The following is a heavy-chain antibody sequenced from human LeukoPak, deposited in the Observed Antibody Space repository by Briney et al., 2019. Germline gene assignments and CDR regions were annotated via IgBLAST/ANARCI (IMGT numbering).Heavy chain of an antibody. D-gene: IGHD6-19*01. J-gene: IGHJ4*02. CDR1: GFTFSNYA. V-gene: IGHV3-23*01. Sequence: GSPRLSLAASGFTFSNYAMSWVRPGPGEGIEGVSAISGSGGSTYYADSVKGRFTISRDNSKNTLYLQMNSLRAEDTAVYYCAKDRVAVAGLIDYWGQGTLVTVSS. CDR2: ISGSGGST. CDR3: AKDRVAVAGLIDY.